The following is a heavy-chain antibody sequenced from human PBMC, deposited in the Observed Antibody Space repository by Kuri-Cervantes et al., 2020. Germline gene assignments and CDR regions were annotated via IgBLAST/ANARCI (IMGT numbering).Heavy chain of an antibody. CDR2: IYHSGST. J-gene: IGHJ4*02. CDR3: ARVNLRSSVYFDY. V-gene: IGHV4-30-2*01. CDR1: GGSISSGGYY. D-gene: IGHD6-19*01. Sequence: LRLSCTVSGGSISSGGYYWSWIRQPPGKGLEWIGYIYHSGSTYYNPSLKSRVTISVDRSKNQFSLKLSSVTAADTAVYYCARVNLRSSVYFDYWGQGTLVTVSS.